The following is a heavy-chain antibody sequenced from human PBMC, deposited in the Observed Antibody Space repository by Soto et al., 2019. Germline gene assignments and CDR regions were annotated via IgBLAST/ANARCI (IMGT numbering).Heavy chain of an antibody. Sequence: GESLKISCKSSGYSFTDYWIGWVRQMPGKGLEWMGIIYPGDSDARYSPSFQGQVTISVDTSINTAFLRWNSLTASDTAMYYCARQADYNILTGYFYYFDYWGHVSLVTVSS. CDR1: GYSFTDYW. D-gene: IGHD3-9*01. V-gene: IGHV5-51*01. CDR3: ARQADYNILTGYFYYFDY. J-gene: IGHJ4*01. CDR2: IYPGDSDA.